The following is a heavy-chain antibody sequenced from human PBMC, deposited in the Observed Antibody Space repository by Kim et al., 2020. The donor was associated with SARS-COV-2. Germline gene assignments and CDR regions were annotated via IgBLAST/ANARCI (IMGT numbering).Heavy chain of an antibody. CDR2: ISWNSGSI. J-gene: IGHJ6*02. CDR1: GFTFDDYA. D-gene: IGHD2-15*01. Sequence: GGSLRLSCAASGFTFDDYAMHWVRQAPGKGLEWVSGISWNSGSIGYADSVTGRFTISRDNAKNSLYLQMNSLRAEDTALYYCAKDIGYCSGGSCYSGIYYYYGMDVWGQGTTVTVSS. V-gene: IGHV3-9*01. CDR3: AKDIGYCSGGSCYSGIYYYYGMDV.